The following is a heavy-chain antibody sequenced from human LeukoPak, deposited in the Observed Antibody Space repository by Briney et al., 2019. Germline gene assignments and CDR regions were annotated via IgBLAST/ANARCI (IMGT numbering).Heavy chain of an antibody. CDR1: GFTFSTYE. V-gene: IGHV3-48*03. CDR3: ARPIAAPLSFYGMDV. CDR2: ISSSGNTI. D-gene: IGHD6-6*01. J-gene: IGHJ6*02. Sequence: QPGGSLRLSCAASGFTFSTYEMNWVRQAPGKGLEWVSYISSSGNTIYFADSVKGRFTISRDNAKNSLYLQMNSLRAEDTAVYYCARPIAAPLSFYGMDVWGQGTTVTVSS.